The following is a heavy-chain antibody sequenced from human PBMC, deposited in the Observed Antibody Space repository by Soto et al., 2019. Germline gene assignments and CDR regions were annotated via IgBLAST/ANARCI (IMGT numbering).Heavy chain of an antibody. Sequence: QVQLVQSGTEVKKPGASVKVSCKASGYTFTSYTITWVRQAPGQGLEWMGLINAHSGNTNYAQKLQGRVTMSTDTSTNPAYTELRSLRSDDTAVYYCARRYDDRSGYYYMYWGKGTLVTVSS. V-gene: IGHV1-18*01. D-gene: IGHD3-22*01. CDR3: ARRYDDRSGYYYMY. CDR1: GYTFTSYT. J-gene: IGHJ1*01. CDR2: INAHSGNT.